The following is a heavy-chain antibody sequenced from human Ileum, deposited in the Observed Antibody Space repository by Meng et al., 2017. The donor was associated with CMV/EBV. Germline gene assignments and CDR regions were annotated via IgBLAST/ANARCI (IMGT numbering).Heavy chain of an antibody. CDR3: ARASPQRRFLSY. CDR1: GGSFSESH. V-gene: IGHV4-34*01. D-gene: IGHD3-3*01. Sequence: VQLTQWGAGLLKPSDTRSLMCAVYGGSFSESHWSWIRQPPGKGLEWIGEINHGGSSNYNPSLKSRVTISVDRSRNQVSLKLTSVTAADTAVYYCARASPQRRFLSYWGQGTLVTVSS. J-gene: IGHJ4*02. CDR2: INHGGSS.